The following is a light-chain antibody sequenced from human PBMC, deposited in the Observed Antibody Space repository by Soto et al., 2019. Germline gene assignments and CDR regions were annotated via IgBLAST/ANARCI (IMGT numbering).Light chain of an antibody. CDR1: QSISSY. V-gene: IGKV1-39*01. Sequence: DIQMTQSPSTRSASVGDRVTITCRASQSISSYLNWYQQKPGKAPKLLIYAASSLQSGIPSRFSGSGSGTDFNLTISSLQPEDFATYYCQQSYSTLRTFGQMNKVDIK. J-gene: IGKJ1*01. CDR3: QQSYSTLRT. CDR2: AAS.